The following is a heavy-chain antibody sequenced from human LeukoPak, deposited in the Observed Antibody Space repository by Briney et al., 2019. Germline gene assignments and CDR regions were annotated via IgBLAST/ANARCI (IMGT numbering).Heavy chain of an antibody. CDR1: GDSVSSNSAA. Sequence: SQTLSLTCAISGDSVSSNSAAWNWIRQSPSRGLEWLGRTYYRSKWYNDYAVSVKSRITINPDTSKNQFSLQLNSVTPEDTAVYYCARQLDYYDSSGYYPYFDYWGQGTLVTVSS. CDR3: ARQLDYYDSSGYYPYFDY. V-gene: IGHV6-1*01. J-gene: IGHJ4*02. D-gene: IGHD3-22*01. CDR2: TYYRSKWYN.